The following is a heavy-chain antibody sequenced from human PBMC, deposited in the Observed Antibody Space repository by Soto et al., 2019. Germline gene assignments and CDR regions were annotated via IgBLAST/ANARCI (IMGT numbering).Heavy chain of an antibody. D-gene: IGHD1-7*01. Sequence: EVQLMESGGALVQPGGSPRLSCAASGFRFSDYGMNWVRQAPGKGLEWVSYISSSSITIYYADSVKGRFTISRDNAKNSLYLQMNSLSDGDTAVYFCARDWNYYFFDYWGQGTLVTVSS. CDR3: ARDWNYYFFDY. CDR1: GFRFSDYG. V-gene: IGHV3-48*02. J-gene: IGHJ4*02. CDR2: ISSSSITI.